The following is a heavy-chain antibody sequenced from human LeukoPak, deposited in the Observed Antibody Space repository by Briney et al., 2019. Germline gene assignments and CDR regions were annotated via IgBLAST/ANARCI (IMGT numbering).Heavy chain of an antibody. D-gene: IGHD3-10*01. CDR2: IKEDGSRN. CDR1: GFPFSRYW. CDR3: AKVYGSGSPIYYYGMDV. J-gene: IGHJ6*02. Sequence: GGSLRLSCAASGFPFSRYWMSWVRQAPGKGLEWVANIKEDGSRNYYMDSVKGRFIISRDNSKNTLYLQMNSLRAEDTAVYYCAKVYGSGSPIYYYGMDVWGQGTTVTVSS. V-gene: IGHV3-7*01.